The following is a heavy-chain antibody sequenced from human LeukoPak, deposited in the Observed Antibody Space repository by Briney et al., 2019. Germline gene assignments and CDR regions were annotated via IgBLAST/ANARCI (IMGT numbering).Heavy chain of an antibody. Sequence: GGSLRLSCAASGFTFSSYEMNWVRQAPGKGLYCVSYISSSGSTIYYADSVKGRFTISRDNAKNSLYLQMNSLRAEDTAVYYCARSLRRYYYDSSGYYGNFDYWGQGTLVTVSS. CDR3: ARSLRRYYYDSSGYYGNFDY. V-gene: IGHV3-48*03. J-gene: IGHJ4*02. CDR2: ISSSGSTI. D-gene: IGHD3-22*01. CDR1: GFTFSSYE.